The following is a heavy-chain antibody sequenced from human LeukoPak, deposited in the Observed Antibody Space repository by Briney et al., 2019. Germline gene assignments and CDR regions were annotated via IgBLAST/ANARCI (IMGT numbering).Heavy chain of an antibody. J-gene: IGHJ5*02. V-gene: IGHV4-34*01. CDR3: ARRRYCSSTSCYRFRFDP. CDR1: GGSFSGYY. Sequence: SETLSLTCAVYGGSFSGYYWSWIRQPPGKGLEWIGEINHSGSTNYNPSLKSRVTISVDTSKNQFSLKLSSVTAADTAVYYCARRRYCSSTSCYRFRFDPWGQGTLVTVSS. D-gene: IGHD2-2*01. CDR2: INHSGST.